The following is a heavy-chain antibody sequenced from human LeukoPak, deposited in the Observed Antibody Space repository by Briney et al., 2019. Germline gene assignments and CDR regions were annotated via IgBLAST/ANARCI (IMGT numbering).Heavy chain of an antibody. CDR2: ISGYDANT. J-gene: IGHJ4*02. CDR3: ARDGSPCDSSGYYYPY. CDR1: GYTFTSYG. V-gene: IGHV1-18*01. D-gene: IGHD3-22*01. Sequence: ASVKVSCKASGYTFTSYGIIWVRQAPGQGLEWMGWISGYDANTNYAQKLQGRVTMTTDTSTSTAYMELRSLRSDDTAVYYCARDGSPCDSSGYYYPYWGQGTLVTVSS.